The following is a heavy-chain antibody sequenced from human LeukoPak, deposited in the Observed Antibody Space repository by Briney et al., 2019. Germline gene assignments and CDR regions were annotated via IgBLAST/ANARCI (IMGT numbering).Heavy chain of an antibody. Sequence: PGGSLRLSCAASGFTFSSYAMHWVRQAPGKGLEWVAVISYDGSNKYYADSVKGRFTISRDNSKNTLYLQMNSLRAEDTAVYYCARDRGGYSSGWYYFDYWGQGTLVTVSS. CDR2: ISYDGSNK. D-gene: IGHD6-19*01. V-gene: IGHV3-30-3*01. CDR3: ARDRGGYSSGWYYFDY. CDR1: GFTFSSYA. J-gene: IGHJ4*02.